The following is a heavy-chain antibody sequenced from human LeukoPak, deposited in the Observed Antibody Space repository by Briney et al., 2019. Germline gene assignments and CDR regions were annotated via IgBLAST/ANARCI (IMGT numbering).Heavy chain of an antibody. CDR1: GGSIGSSY. V-gene: IGHV4-39*01. CDR3: ARPNQYCIGDSCYSGHY. Sequence: PSETLSLTCTVSGGSIGSSYWNWIRQPPGKGLEWIGSIYSSGSTYYNPSLKSRVTISVDTSKNQFSLKLSSVTAADTAVYYCARPNQYCIGDSCYSGHYWGQGTLVTVPS. D-gene: IGHD2-15*01. J-gene: IGHJ4*02. CDR2: IYSSGST.